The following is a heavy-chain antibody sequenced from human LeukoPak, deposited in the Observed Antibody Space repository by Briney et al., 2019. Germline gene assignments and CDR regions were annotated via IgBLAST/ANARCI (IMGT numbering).Heavy chain of an antibody. D-gene: IGHD2-21*02. CDR2: VDHTGST. Sequence: PSETLSLTCSVSDDSITMYYWTWIRQPPGKGLEWIGYVDHTGSTNFNPSLKSRATISVDTSKNQFSLKLSSVTAADTAVYYCAREKALAYCGGDCYSIDWGQGTLVTVSS. CDR3: AREKALAYCGGDCYSID. V-gene: IGHV4-59*01. J-gene: IGHJ4*02. CDR1: DDSITMYY.